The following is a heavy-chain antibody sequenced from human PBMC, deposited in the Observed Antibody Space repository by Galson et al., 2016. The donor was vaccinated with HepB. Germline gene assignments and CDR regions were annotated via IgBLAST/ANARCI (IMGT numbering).Heavy chain of an antibody. CDR2: IYYSGST. CDR1: GASISSGY. D-gene: IGHD1-1*01. V-gene: IGHV4-59*01. CDR3: ARSADTTVSRGLSAGWLDP. Sequence: TLSLTCTVSGASISSGYWTWIRLRPEKGLEWIGYIYYSGSTNYNPSLKTRVTISVDTSKNQSSLTLTSVTAADTAVYHCARSADTTVSRGLSAGWLDPWGQGTLVTVSS. J-gene: IGHJ5*02.